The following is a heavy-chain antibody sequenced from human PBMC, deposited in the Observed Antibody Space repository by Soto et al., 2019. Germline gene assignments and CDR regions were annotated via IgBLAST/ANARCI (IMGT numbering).Heavy chain of an antibody. D-gene: IGHD6-13*01. J-gene: IGHJ4*02. V-gene: IGHV4-34*01. Sequence: QVQLQQWGAGLLKPSETLSLTCAVYGVSFSGYYWSWIRQPPGKGLEWIGEINHSGSTNYNPSLKSRVTISVDTSKNQFSLKLSSVTAADTAVYYCARLPSGIAAAGNDYWGQGTLVTVSS. CDR1: GVSFSGYY. CDR3: ARLPSGIAAAGNDY. CDR2: INHSGST.